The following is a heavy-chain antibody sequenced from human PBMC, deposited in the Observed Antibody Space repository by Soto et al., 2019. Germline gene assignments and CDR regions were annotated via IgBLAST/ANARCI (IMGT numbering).Heavy chain of an antibody. J-gene: IGHJ4*02. CDR1: GFTFSRYA. CDR2: ISGSGGST. D-gene: IGHD3-22*01. V-gene: IGHV3-23*01. Sequence: GGSLRLSCAASGFTFSRYAMSWVRQAPGKGLEWVSAISGSGGSTYYADSVKGRFTISRDNSKNTLYLQMNSLRAEDTAVYYCAKMYYYYSSGYYPFDYWGQGTLVTVSS. CDR3: AKMYYYYSSGYYPFDY.